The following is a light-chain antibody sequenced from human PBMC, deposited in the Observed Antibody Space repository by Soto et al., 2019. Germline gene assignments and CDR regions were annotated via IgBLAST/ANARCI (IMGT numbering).Light chain of an antibody. J-gene: IGKJ5*01. CDR3: KQYKEWPPFT. V-gene: IGKV3-15*01. CDR1: QYVSNQ. Sequence: EIVMTQAPATLSVSPGETGTLSFTSSQYVSNQVAWDQPKPGQAPSLLILGASTRATGVPARFSGSGSGTEFTLSISSLQSEDFAVYYCKQYKEWPPFTFGQGTRLEIK. CDR2: GAS.